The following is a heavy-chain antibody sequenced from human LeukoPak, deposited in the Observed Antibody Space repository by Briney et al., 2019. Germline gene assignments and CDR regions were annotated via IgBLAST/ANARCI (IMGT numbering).Heavy chain of an antibody. D-gene: IGHD3-22*01. CDR1: GGSISSHY. CDR3: ARLAIDNYYYYGMDV. V-gene: IGHV4-59*11. Sequence: SETLSLTCTVSGGSISSHYWSWIRQPPGKGLEWIGYIYYSGSTNYNPSLKSRVTISVDTSKNQFSLKLSSVTAADTAVYYCARLAIDNYYYYGMDVWGQGTTVTVSS. CDR2: IYYSGST. J-gene: IGHJ6*02.